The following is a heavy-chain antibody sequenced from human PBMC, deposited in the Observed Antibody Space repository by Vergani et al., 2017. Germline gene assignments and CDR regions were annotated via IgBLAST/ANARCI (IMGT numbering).Heavy chain of an antibody. CDR2: IQKDGIDK. CDR1: GFPFSIYG. J-gene: IGHJ4*02. Sequence: QVQVEVSGGGVVQPGESLRFSCAASGFPFSIYGKHWAHQAPGKGLEWVAFIQKDGIDKFYEGSVRGRFTIPRDISKNTLYQEMNSLSAEDTALYHCVKGHPDLDEWGQGTLVSVS. CDR3: VKGHPDLDE. V-gene: IGHV3-30*02.